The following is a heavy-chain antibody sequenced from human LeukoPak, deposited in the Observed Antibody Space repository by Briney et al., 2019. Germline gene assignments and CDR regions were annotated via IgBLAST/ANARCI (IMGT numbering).Heavy chain of an antibody. CDR2: IYYSGST. CDR3: ARDSSYCLDTVGCWGPDVQVVPGYYFDS. J-gene: IGHJ4*02. D-gene: IGHD6-6*01. Sequence: PSETLSLTCTVSGGSISSGGYYWSWIRQHPGKGLEWIGYIYYSGSTYYNPSLKSRVTISVDTSKNQFSLKLSSVTAADTAVYYCARDSSYCLDTVGCWGPDVQVVPGYYFDSWGQGTLVTVSS. V-gene: IGHV4-31*03. CDR1: GGSISSGGYY.